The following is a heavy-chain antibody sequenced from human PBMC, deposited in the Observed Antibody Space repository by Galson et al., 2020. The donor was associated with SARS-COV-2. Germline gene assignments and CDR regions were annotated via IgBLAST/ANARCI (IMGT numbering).Heavy chain of an antibody. V-gene: IGHV4-61*02. J-gene: IGHJ3*02. CDR1: GGSISSGSFY. CDR3: ARDPAPDAFDI. CDR2: IYIIGST. Sequence: ETSETLSLTCTVSGGSISSGSFYWSWIRQPAGKGLEWIGRIYIIGSTNYNPSLEGRIAISINTSKNQFSLKLTSVTAADTAVYYCARDPAPDAFDIWGPGTMVTVSS.